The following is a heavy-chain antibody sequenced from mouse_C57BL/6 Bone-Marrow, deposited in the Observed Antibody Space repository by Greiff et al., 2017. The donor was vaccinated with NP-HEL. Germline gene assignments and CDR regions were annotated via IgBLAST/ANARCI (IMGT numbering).Heavy chain of an antibody. CDR2: IDPANGNT. CDR3: APPWGYDWFAD. J-gene: IGHJ3*01. D-gene: IGHD2-2*01. Sequence: VQRQQSVAELVRPGAPVKFSFPSSVFHINNTYIHFFNQIPEQGLEWIGRIDPANGNTKYAPKFQGKATITADTSSNTAYLQLSSLTSEDTAIYYCAPPWGYDWFADWGQGTLVTVSA. CDR1: VFHINNTY. V-gene: IGHV14-3*01.